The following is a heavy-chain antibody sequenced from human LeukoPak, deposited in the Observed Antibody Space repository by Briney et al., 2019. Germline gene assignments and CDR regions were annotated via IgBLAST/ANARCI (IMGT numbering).Heavy chain of an antibody. CDR2: VNPNSGDT. V-gene: IGHV1-2*02. J-gene: IGHJ5*02. Sequence: ASVTVSFTASGYTFTAYYLHWVRQAPGQGLEWMGWVNPNSGDTKYAQIFQGRVTMTRDTLSSTVYMDLSSLRFDDTAVYYCARDGELGWFDPWGQGSLVSVSS. CDR1: GYTFTAYY. D-gene: IGHD7-27*01. CDR3: ARDGELGWFDP.